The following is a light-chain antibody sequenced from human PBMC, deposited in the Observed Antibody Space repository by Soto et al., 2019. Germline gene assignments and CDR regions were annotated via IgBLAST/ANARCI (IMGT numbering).Light chain of an antibody. CDR2: EVS. CDR3: SSYSRSTAYV. CDR1: SSDVGGYKY. Sequence: QSVLTQPASVSGSPGQSITISCTGTSSDVGGYKYVSWHQLHPGKAPKLIIYEVSNRPSGVSNRFSGSKSGNTASLTISGLQAEYEADYYCSSYSRSTAYVFGTGTKLTVL. J-gene: IGLJ1*01. V-gene: IGLV2-14*01.